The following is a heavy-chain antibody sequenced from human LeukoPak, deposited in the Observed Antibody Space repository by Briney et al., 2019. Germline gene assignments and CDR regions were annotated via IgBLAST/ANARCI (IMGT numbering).Heavy chain of an antibody. CDR1: GGSFSGYY. V-gene: IGHV4-34*01. CDR3: ARGHLGDLYYFDY. D-gene: IGHD3-16*01. J-gene: IGHJ4*02. CDR2: INHSGST. Sequence: SETLSLTCAVYGGSFSGYYWSWIRQPPGKGLEWIGEINHSGSTNYNPSRKRRVTISVDTSKNQFSLRLSSVTAADTAVYYCARGHLGDLYYFDYWGQGTLVTVSS.